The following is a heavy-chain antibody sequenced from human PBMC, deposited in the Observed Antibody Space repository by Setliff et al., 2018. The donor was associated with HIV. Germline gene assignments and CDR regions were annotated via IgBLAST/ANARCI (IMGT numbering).Heavy chain of an antibody. D-gene: IGHD6-13*01. J-gene: IGHJ4*02. Sequence: KASETLSLTCAVYGGSFSGYYWSWIRQPPGKGLEWIGEINHSGSTNYNPSLKSRVTISVDTSKNQFSLKLSSVTAADTAVYYCARIEGSSWVFDYWGQGTLVTVSS. CDR2: INHSGST. V-gene: IGHV4-34*01. CDR1: GGSFSGYY. CDR3: ARIEGSSWVFDY.